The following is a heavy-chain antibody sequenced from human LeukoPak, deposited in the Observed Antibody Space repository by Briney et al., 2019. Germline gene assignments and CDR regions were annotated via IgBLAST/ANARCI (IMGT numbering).Heavy chain of an antibody. CDR1: GFTFSTYS. D-gene: IGHD2-15*01. CDR3: ARDVVVAATYYYGMDV. V-gene: IGHV3-30-3*01. Sequence: PGGSLRLSCAASGFTFSTYSIHWVRQAPGKGLEWVTFISYDGSNKYYADSVKGRFTISRDNSKNTLYVQMNSLRAEDTAVYYCARDVVVAATYYYGMDVWGQGTTVTVSS. CDR2: ISYDGSNK. J-gene: IGHJ6*02.